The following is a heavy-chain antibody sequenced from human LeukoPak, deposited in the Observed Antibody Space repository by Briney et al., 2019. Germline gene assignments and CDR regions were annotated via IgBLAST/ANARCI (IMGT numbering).Heavy chain of an antibody. D-gene: IGHD3-22*01. CDR2: ISAYNGNT. CDR1: GYTFTSYG. Sequence: ASVKVSCKASGYTFTSYGISWVRQAPGQGLEWMGWISAYNGNTNYAQKLQGRVTMTTDTSTSTAYMELRSLRSDDTAVYYCARDPYYYDSSGYYWFGPWGQGTLVTVSS. V-gene: IGHV1-18*01. CDR3: ARDPYYYDSSGYYWFGP. J-gene: IGHJ5*02.